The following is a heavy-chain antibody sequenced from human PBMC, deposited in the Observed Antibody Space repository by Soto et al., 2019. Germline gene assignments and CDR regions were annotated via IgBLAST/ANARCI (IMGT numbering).Heavy chain of an antibody. Sequence: EVQLVESGGGLVQPGGSLRLSCAASGFTVSSNYMSWVRQDPGKGLEWVSVIYSGVSTYYADSVKGRLTISRDNSKNTLYLQMNSLRAEDTAVYYCARDNGDYWGYFDYWGQGTLVTVSS. V-gene: IGHV3-66*01. J-gene: IGHJ4*02. CDR1: GFTVSSNY. CDR3: ARDNGDYWGYFDY. D-gene: IGHD4-17*01. CDR2: IYSGVST.